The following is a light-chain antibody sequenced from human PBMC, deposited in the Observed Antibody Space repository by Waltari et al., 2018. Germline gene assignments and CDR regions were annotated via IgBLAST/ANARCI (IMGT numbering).Light chain of an antibody. Sequence: QSALTQPASVSGSPGQSITISCTGTTPASWTYNLVSWYQQHPGKAPKLIIFEGTKRPSGVSNRFFASKSGNTASLTISGLQADDEADYHCCSYVSNTYVFGTGTKVTVL. CDR3: CSYVSNTYV. CDR1: TPASWTYNL. V-gene: IGLV2-23*01. CDR2: EGT. J-gene: IGLJ1*01.